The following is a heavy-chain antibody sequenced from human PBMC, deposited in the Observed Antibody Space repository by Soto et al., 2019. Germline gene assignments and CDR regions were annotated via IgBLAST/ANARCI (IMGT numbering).Heavy chain of an antibody. Sequence: SETLSLTCTVPGGSINIDHYHRTWIRQTPGKGLEWIGYIHYTGSISYNPSLQSRLTISVDTSKNQFSLKLTSVTAADTAVYFCAREDDGGDRDYYGLDVWGQGTTVTVSS. CDR2: IHYTGSI. D-gene: IGHD2-21*02. CDR3: AREDDGGDRDYYGLDV. V-gene: IGHV4-30-4*01. CDR1: GGSINIDHYH. J-gene: IGHJ6*02.